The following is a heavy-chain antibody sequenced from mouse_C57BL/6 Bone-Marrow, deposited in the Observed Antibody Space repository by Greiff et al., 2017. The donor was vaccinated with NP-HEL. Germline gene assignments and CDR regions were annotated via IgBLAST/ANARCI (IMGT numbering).Heavy chain of an antibody. CDR2: ISSGGDYI. CDR1: GFTFSSYA. V-gene: IGHV5-9-1*02. CDR3: TRDGRNYLYAMDY. D-gene: IGHD2-1*01. J-gene: IGHJ4*01. Sequence: EVMLVESGEGLVKPGGSLKLSCAASGFTFSSYAMSWVRQTPEKRLEWVAYISSGGDYIYYADTVKGRFTISGDNSRNTLYLQMSSLKSEDTSMYYCTRDGRNYLYAMDYWGQGTSVTVSS.